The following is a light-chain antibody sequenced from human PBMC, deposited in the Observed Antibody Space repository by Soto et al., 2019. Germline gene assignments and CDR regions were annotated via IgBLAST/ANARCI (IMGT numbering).Light chain of an antibody. CDR2: DAS. J-gene: IGKJ4*01. CDR3: QQYDDLPLT. Sequence: DIQMTQSPSSLSASVGDRVTITCQATQDISNYLNWYQQKPGKAPKLLIYDASNLQTGVPSRFRAYRSETDFTFTISSLQPEDIATYYCQQYDDLPLTFGGGTKVDIK. CDR1: QDISNY. V-gene: IGKV1-33*01.